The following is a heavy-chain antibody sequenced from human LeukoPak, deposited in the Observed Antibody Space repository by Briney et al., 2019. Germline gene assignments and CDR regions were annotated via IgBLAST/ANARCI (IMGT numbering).Heavy chain of an antibody. CDR1: GFTVSSNY. CDR2: IYSGGST. D-gene: IGHD7-27*01. V-gene: IGHV3-66*01. Sequence: GGSLRLSRAASGFTVSSNYMSWVRQAPGKGLEWVSVIYSGGSTYYADSVKGRFTISRDNSKNTLYLQMNSLRAEDTAVYYCARGINWGFDYWGQGTLVTVSS. J-gene: IGHJ4*02. CDR3: ARGINWGFDY.